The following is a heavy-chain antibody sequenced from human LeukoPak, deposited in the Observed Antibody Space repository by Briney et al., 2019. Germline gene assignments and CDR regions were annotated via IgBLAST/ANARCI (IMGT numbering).Heavy chain of an antibody. CDR3: ARGRPSYGGRGSQPWYFDL. V-gene: IGHV4-39*07. Sequence: PSETLSLTCTVSGDSISSSNSYRGWIRQPPGKGLEWIGSLYYSGSSYYNPSLKSRVTISADTSKNQFSLKLSSVTAADTAVYYCARGRPSYGGRGSQPWYFDLWGRGTLVTVSS. CDR2: LYYSGSS. J-gene: IGHJ2*01. D-gene: IGHD4-23*01. CDR1: GDSISSSNSY.